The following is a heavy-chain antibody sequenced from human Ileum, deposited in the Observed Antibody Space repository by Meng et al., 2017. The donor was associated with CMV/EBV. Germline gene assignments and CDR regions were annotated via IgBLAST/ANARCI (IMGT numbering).Heavy chain of an antibody. V-gene: IGHV3-30*04. CDR2: ISYDGSNK. J-gene: IGHJ4*02. Sequence: GGSLRLSCAASGFTFSSYAMHWVRQAPGKGLEWVAVISYDGSNKYYADSVKGRFTISRDNSKTTLYLQMNSLRAEDTAVYYCAKGGEGGGNSFFDFWGQGTLVTVSS. D-gene: IGHD4-23*01. CDR1: GFTFSSYA. CDR3: AKGGEGGGNSFFDF.